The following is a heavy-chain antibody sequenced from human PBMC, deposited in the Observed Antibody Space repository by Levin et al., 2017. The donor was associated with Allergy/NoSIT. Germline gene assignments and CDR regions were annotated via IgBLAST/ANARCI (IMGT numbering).Heavy chain of an antibody. D-gene: IGHD3-9*01. CDR2: IYRSGDT. CDR1: GGSISTDNW. Sequence: SETLSLTCAVSGGSISTDNWWSWIRQPPGKGLEWIGEIYRSGDTNHNPSLRSRVTMSVDKSKNNFSLKLSSVTAADPAVYYCATVEGLFCSGVSCSYSFHYWGQGALVTVSS. V-gene: IGHV4-4*02. J-gene: IGHJ4*02. CDR3: ATVEGLFCSGVSCSYSFHY.